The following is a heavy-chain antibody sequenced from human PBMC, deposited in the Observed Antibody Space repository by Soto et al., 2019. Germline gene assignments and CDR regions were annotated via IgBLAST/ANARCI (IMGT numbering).Heavy chain of an antibody. CDR3: ARAVGNSFLDC. CDR2: IYHSGYT. V-gene: IGHV4-31*03. D-gene: IGHD2-15*01. J-gene: IGHJ4*02. CDR1: GGSISSGGHY. Sequence: QVQLQESGPGLVKPSQTLSLTCTVSGGSISSGGHYWSWIRQHPGKGLEWIGYIYHSGYTDYNPSLRSRATISVDTSTNHFSLKLSSATAADTAVYYCARAVGNSFLDCWGQGTQVTVSS.